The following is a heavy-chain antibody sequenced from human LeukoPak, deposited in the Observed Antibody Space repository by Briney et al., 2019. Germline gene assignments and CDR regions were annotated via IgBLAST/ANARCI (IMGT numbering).Heavy chain of an antibody. J-gene: IGHJ2*01. CDR2: IFYTGTT. D-gene: IGHD4-23*01. CDR1: GGSITGYY. CDR3: VRLSVVSPHRYFDL. V-gene: IGHV4-59*08. Sequence: PSETLSLTCSVSGGSITGYYWSWIRQPPGKGLEWIAYIFYTGTTNYNPSLKSRDAISQDTSKNQFSLKLSSVTAADTAMYYCVRLSVVSPHRYFDLWGRGTLVTVSS.